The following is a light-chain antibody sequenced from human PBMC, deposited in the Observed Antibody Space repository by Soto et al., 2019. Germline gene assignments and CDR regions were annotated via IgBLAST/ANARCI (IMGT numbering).Light chain of an antibody. CDR3: GSYTISSTLMI. Sequence: QSALTQPASVSGSPGQSITISCSGTPSDIGAYTYVSWYQHLPGKAPKVIIYDVTNRPSGVSSRFSGSKSGITASLTISGLQAEDEANYYCGSYTISSTLMIFGGGTKLTVL. J-gene: IGLJ2*01. V-gene: IGLV2-14*03. CDR1: PSDIGAYTY. CDR2: DVT.